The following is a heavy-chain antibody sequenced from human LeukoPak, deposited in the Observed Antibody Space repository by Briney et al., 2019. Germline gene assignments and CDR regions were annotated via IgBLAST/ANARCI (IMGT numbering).Heavy chain of an antibody. CDR1: GFTFSDYY. Sequence: GSLRLSCAASGFTFSDYYMSWIRQPPGKGLEWIGSIYYSGSTYYNPSLKSRVTISVDTSKNQFSLKLSSVTAADTAVYYCARDVRGYDSSGYFDYWGQGTLVTVSS. V-gene: IGHV4-38-2*02. D-gene: IGHD3-22*01. J-gene: IGHJ4*02. CDR3: ARDVRGYDSSGYFDY. CDR2: IYYSGST.